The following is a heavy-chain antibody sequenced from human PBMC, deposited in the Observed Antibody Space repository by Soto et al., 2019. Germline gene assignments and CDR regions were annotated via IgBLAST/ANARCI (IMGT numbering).Heavy chain of an antibody. CDR2: IYYSGGT. CDR3: ARDRSSGPYYYYGMDV. CDR1: GGSISSYY. Sequence: SETLSLTCTVSGGSISSYYWSWIRQPPGKGLEWIGYIYYSGGTNYNPSLKSRVTISVDTSKNQFSLKLSSVTAADTAVYYCARDRSSGPYYYYGMDVWGQGTTVTVSS. D-gene: IGHD6-19*01. V-gene: IGHV4-59*01. J-gene: IGHJ6*02.